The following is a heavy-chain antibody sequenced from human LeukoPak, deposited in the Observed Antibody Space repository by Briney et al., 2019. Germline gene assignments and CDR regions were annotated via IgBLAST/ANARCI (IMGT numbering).Heavy chain of an antibody. J-gene: IGHJ4*02. Sequence: PGGSLRLSCAASGFTFSTYGMHWVRQAPGTGLEWVAFIRSDGSIKYYADSVKGRFTISRDNSKNTLYVQMNSLRAEDTAVYYCARGPSGYHNTGGQGTLVTVSS. CDR2: IRSDGSIK. D-gene: IGHD5-12*01. V-gene: IGHV3-30*02. CDR1: GFTFSTYG. CDR3: ARGPSGYHNT.